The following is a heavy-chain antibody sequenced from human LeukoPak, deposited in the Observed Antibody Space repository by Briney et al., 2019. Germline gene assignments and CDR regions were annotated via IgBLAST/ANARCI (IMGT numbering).Heavy chain of an antibody. CDR2: VHQTGSP. V-gene: IGHV4-38-2*01. CDR3: AMLRLGELSLLANAYDI. J-gene: IGHJ3*02. CDR1: GPSVNSDQY. D-gene: IGHD3-16*02. Sequence: SETLSLTCDVSGPSVNSDQYWGWMRHSPGAGLEWIGSVHQTGSPYYNPSLGGRVSLSIDSTKNSFSLRLTPVTAADTAVYYCAMLRLGELSLLANAYDIWGQGTMVIVSS.